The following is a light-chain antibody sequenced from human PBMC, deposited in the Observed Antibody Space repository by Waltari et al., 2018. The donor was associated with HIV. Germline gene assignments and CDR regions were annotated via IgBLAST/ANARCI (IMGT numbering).Light chain of an antibody. CDR2: DVS. Sequence: QSALTQPRSVSGSPGQSVTISCTGTSSDVGAYNYVSWYQQHPGKAPKHMIYDVSKRPSGVPDRFSGSKSGNTASLTISGLQAEYEADYYCCSYAGSYTLRVFGGGTKLTVL. J-gene: IGLJ2*01. CDR1: SSDVGAYNY. V-gene: IGLV2-11*01. CDR3: CSYAGSYTLRV.